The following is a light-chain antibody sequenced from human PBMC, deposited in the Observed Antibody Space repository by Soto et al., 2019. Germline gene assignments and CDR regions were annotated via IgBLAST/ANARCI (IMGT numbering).Light chain of an antibody. CDR2: EGS. Sequence: QSALTQPASVSGSPGQSITISCTGTSSDVGSYNLVSWYQQHPGKAPKLMIYEGSKRPSGVSNRFSGSKSGNTASLTISGLQAEDEADYYCCSYAGSSTVFGTGTKVTAL. CDR3: CSYAGSSTV. V-gene: IGLV2-23*01. CDR1: SSDVGSYNL. J-gene: IGLJ1*01.